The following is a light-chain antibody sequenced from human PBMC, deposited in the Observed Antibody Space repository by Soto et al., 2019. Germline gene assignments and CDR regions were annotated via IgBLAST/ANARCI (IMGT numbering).Light chain of an antibody. CDR1: QSVSSN. CDR2: GAS. CDR3: QQYSSWPPWT. V-gene: IGKV3-15*01. J-gene: IGKJ1*01. Sequence: EIEMTQSPATLSVSPGERATLSCRASQSVSSNLAWYQQKPGQAPRLLIYGASTRATGIPARFSGSGSGSEFTLTISSLQSEDFAVYYCQQYSSWPPWTFGQGTKVDIK.